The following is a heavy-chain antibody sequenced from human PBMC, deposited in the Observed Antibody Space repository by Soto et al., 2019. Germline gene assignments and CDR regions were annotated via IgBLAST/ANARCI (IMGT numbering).Heavy chain of an antibody. CDR2: IFYAGNT. CDR3: ARQSAAPGIDLWFDP. Sequence: QLQLQESGPGLVKPSETLSITCNVSGGSISSSRSYWAWFRQPPGKELEWIAHIFYAGNTYYNPSLKSRVTVSVDTSKNQFYLKLDSVTAADTAVYYCARQSAAPGIDLWFDPWGQGTLVSVSS. J-gene: IGHJ5*02. D-gene: IGHD6-13*01. V-gene: IGHV4-39*01. CDR1: GGSISSSRSY.